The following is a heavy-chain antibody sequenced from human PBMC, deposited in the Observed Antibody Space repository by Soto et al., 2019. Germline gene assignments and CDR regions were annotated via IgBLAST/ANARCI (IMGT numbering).Heavy chain of an antibody. Sequence: GGSLRLSCAASGFTFNIYGMHRVRQAPDKGLEWVALISYDGSNQYYADSVKGRFTISRDNSKNTLFLQMNSLRADDTAVYYCAKDQASGQGSFDSWGQGTLVTVSS. CDR1: GFTFNIYG. J-gene: IGHJ4*02. CDR2: ISYDGSNQ. CDR3: AKDQASGQGSFDS. V-gene: IGHV3-30*18.